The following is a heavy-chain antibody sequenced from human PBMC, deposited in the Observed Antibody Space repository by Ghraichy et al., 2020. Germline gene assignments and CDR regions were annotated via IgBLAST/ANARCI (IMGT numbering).Heavy chain of an antibody. D-gene: IGHD4-11*01. CDR2: VYYVENI. Sequence: SETLSLTCNVSGDSISSSTYHWGWIHQPPGKGLEWIGSVYYVENIYYNPSLKSRVTISVDTSKNQFSLNLRSLTAADTAVYYCARRGVEVTSVYYFAMDVWGHGTTVTVSS. J-gene: IGHJ6*02. CDR1: GDSISSSTYH. CDR3: ARRGVEVTSVYYFAMDV. V-gene: IGHV4-39*01.